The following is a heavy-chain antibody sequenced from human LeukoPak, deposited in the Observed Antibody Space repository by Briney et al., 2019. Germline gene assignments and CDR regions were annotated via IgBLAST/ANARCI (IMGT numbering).Heavy chain of an antibody. D-gene: IGHD4-17*01. Sequence: PSETLSLTCTVSGGSISSSSYYWGWIRQHPGKGLEWIGYIYYSGSTYCNPSLKSRVTISVDTSKNQFSLKLSSVTAADTAVYYCARAPDYGDYPYFDYWGQGTLVTVSS. CDR3: ARAPDYGDYPYFDY. J-gene: IGHJ4*02. V-gene: IGHV4-31*03. CDR2: IYYSGST. CDR1: GGSISSSSYY.